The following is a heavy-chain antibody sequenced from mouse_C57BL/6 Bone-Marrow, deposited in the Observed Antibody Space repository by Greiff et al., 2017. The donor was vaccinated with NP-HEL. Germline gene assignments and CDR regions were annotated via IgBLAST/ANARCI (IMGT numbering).Heavy chain of an antibody. CDR1: GYTFTSYW. D-gene: IGHD1-1*01. CDR2: IDPSDSET. V-gene: IGHV1-52*01. J-gene: IGHJ1*03. CDR3: ARSGVDYYGSSYWYFDV. Sequence: QVQLQQSGAELVRPGSSVKLSCKASGYTFTSYWMHWVKQRPIQGLEWIGNIDPSDSETHYNQKFKDKATLTVDKSSSTAYMQLSSLTSEDSAVYYCARSGVDYYGSSYWYFDVWGTGTTVTVSS.